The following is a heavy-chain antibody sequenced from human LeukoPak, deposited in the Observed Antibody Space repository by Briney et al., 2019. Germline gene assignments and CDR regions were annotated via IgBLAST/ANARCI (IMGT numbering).Heavy chain of an antibody. CDR1: GFTLSDYY. Sequence: GGSLRLSCAASGFTLSDYYMSWIRQAPGKGLEWVSYSSSSGSTIYYADSVKGRFAISRDNAKNSLYLQMNSLRVEDTAVYYRAKASWVSNADAVLWGQGTVVTVSS. D-gene: IGHD1-1*01. CDR2: SSSSGSTI. J-gene: IGHJ4*02. V-gene: IGHV3-11*01. CDR3: AKASWVSNADAVL.